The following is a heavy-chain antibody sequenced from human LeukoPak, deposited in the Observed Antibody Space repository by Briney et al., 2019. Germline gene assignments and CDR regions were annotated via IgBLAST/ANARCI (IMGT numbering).Heavy chain of an antibody. D-gene: IGHD3-10*01. CDR1: GGSISSSSYY. CDR3: ARALLWFGEPQTKFDP. Sequence: SETLSLTCTVSGGSISSSSYYWGWIRQPPGKGLEWIANIFYSGSTYYNPSLKSRVTISVDTSKNQFSLKLSSVTAADTAVYYCARALLWFGEPQTKFDPWGQGTLVTVSS. CDR2: IFYSGST. J-gene: IGHJ5*02. V-gene: IGHV4-39*07.